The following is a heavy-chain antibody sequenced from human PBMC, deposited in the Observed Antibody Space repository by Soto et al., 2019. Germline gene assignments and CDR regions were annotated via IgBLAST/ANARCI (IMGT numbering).Heavy chain of an antibody. J-gene: IGHJ4*01. CDR3: ARALPKCGLIASFDY. CDR1: GYTFTVYH. CDR2: NNPKSGGT. Sequence: ASVKVSRQASGYTFTVYHMHWVRQAPGQGIAWMGRNNPKSGGTMEPQKFQGRVTMTWDTSISTAYMALTRLGTDETAVYYCARALPKCGLIASFDYWG. D-gene: IGHD3-16*01. V-gene: IGHV1-2*06.